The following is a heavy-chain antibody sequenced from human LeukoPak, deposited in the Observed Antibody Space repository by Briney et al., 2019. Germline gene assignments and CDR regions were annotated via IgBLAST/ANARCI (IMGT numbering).Heavy chain of an antibody. D-gene: IGHD3-3*01. CDR1: GFTFSSYN. Sequence: SGGSLRLSCAASGFTFSSYNMNWVRQAPGKELEWISYISSSGRIIYYAESVKGRFTISRDNAMNSLYLQMNSLRAEDTAVYYCAREIGAYGYWGQGTLVTVSS. CDR2: ISSSGRII. V-gene: IGHV3-48*03. J-gene: IGHJ4*02. CDR3: AREIGAYGY.